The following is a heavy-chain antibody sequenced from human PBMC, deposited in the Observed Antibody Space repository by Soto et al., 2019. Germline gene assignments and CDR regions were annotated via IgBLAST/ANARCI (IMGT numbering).Heavy chain of an antibody. V-gene: IGHV4-39*01. J-gene: IGHJ4*02. D-gene: IGHD3-10*01. CDR3: ARHRIEVVWRGFDF. CDR2: IYYSGST. Sequence: SETLSLTCTVSGGSISSSSYYWGWIRQPPGKGLEWIGSIYYSGSTFYNPSLKGRVVISFDTSKKQSSLQVTSVTAADTAVYFCARHRIEVVWRGFDFWGQGSPVTVSS. CDR1: GGSISSSSYY.